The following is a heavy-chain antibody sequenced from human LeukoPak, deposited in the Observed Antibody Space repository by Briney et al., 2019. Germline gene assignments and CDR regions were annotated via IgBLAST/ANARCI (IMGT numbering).Heavy chain of an antibody. Sequence: GGSLRLSCAASGFTFSSYAMSWVRQAPGKGLEWVSAISGSGGSTYYADSVKGRFTISRDNSKNTLYLQMNSLRAEDTAVYYCAKVPATDPYYYDSSGYYYSPDFDYWGQGTLVTVSS. D-gene: IGHD3-22*01. J-gene: IGHJ4*02. V-gene: IGHV3-23*01. CDR2: ISGSGGST. CDR3: AKVPATDPYYYDSSGYYYSPDFDY. CDR1: GFTFSSYA.